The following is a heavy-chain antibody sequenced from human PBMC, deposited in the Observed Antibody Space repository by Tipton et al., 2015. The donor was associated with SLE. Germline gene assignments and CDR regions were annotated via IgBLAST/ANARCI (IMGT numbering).Heavy chain of an antibody. CDR3: ARDRYGDPNWFDP. V-gene: IGHV3-30*03. D-gene: IGHD4-17*01. CDR2: ISYDGSNK. CDR1: GFTFSSYG. J-gene: IGHJ5*02. Sequence: SLRLSCAASGFTFSSYGMHWVRQAPGKGLDWVAVISYDGSNKYYADSVKGRFTISRDNSKNTLYLQMNSLRAEDTAVYYCARDRYGDPNWFDPWGQGTLVTVSS.